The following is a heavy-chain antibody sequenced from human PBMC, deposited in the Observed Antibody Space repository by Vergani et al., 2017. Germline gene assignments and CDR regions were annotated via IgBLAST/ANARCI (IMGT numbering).Heavy chain of an antibody. V-gene: IGHV3-7*01. CDR1: GFTFSSYW. D-gene: IGHD1-26*01. CDR2: IKQDGSEK. J-gene: IGHJ4*02. CDR3: ARGEWELLSYFDY. Sequence: EVQLVESGGGLVQPGGSLRLSCAASGFTFSSYWMSWVRQAPGKGLEWVANIKQDGSEKYYVDSVKGRFTISRDNAKNSLYLQMNSLRAEDTAVYYCARGEWELLSYFDYWGQGTLVTVSS.